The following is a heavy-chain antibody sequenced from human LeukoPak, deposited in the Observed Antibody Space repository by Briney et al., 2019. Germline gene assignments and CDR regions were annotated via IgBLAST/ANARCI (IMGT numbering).Heavy chain of an antibody. V-gene: IGHV4-34*01. CDR1: GGSFSGYY. Sequence: SETLSLTCAVYGGSFSGYYWSWIRQPPGKGLEWIGEINHSGSTNYNPSLKSRVTISVDTSKNQFSLKLSSVTAADTAVYYCARGSGCYPHRRYYFDYWGQGTLVTVSS. D-gene: IGHD6-19*01. J-gene: IGHJ4*02. CDR3: ARGSGCYPHRRYYFDY. CDR2: INHSGST.